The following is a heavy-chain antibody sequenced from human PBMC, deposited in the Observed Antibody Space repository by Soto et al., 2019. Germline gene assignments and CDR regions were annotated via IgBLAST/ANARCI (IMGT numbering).Heavy chain of an antibody. CDR2: IDWNGGTT. CDR1: GFTFGDLG. J-gene: IGHJ4*02. Sequence: AGGSLRLSCAASGFTFGDLGMSWVRHVPGKGLEWVCGIDWNGGTTGCVDSVKGRFTISRDSAKNSLYLQMSSLRAEDTAVYYCVNLGIAAAGRIPSVGYWGQGTLVTVSS. V-gene: IGHV3-20*04. CDR3: VNLGIAAAGRIPSVGY. D-gene: IGHD6-13*01.